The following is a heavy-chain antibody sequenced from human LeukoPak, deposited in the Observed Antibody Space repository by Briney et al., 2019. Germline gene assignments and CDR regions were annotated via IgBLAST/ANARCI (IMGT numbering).Heavy chain of an antibody. V-gene: IGHV3-30-3*01. J-gene: IGHJ6*02. CDR2: ISYDGSNK. CDR3: ARDPRPYYYYYGMDV. CDR1: GFTFSTYA. Sequence: GGSLRLPCAASGFTFSTYAMHWVRQAPGKGLEWVAVISYDGSNKYYADSVKGRFTISRDNSKNTLYLQMSSLRAEDTTVYYCARDPRPYYYYYGMDVWGQGTTVTVSS.